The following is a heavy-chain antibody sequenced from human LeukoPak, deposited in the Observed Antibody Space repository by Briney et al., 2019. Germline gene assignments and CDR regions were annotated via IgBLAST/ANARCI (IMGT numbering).Heavy chain of an antibody. CDR2: ISGSGGST. V-gene: IGHV3-23*01. Sequence: GGSLRLSCVASGFTFSTYAMSWVRQAPGKGLEWVSAISGSGGSTYYADSVKGRFTISRDNSKNTLHLQMNSLRAEDTAVYYCAKFDGPRLLHLDYWGQGTLVTVSS. CDR1: GFTFSTYA. D-gene: IGHD2-15*01. CDR3: AKFDGPRLLHLDY. J-gene: IGHJ4*02.